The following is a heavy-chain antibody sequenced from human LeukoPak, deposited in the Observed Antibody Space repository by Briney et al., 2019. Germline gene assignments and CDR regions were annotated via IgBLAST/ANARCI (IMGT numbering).Heavy chain of an antibody. CDR2: INHSGST. D-gene: IGHD3-3*01. CDR1: GYSISSGYY. Sequence: PSETLSLTCGVSGYSISSGYYWSWIRQPPGKGLEWIGEINHSGSTNYNPSLKSRVTISVDTSKNQFSLKLSSVTAADTAVYYCARAGFWSGYRIDYWGQGTLVTVSS. V-gene: IGHV4-34*01. J-gene: IGHJ4*02. CDR3: ARAGFWSGYRIDY.